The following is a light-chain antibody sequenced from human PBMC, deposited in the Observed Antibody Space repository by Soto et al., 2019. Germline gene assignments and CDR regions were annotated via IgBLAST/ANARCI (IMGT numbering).Light chain of an antibody. J-gene: IGKJ3*01. CDR2: AES. CDR3: QHSYSTPLGLT. CDR1: QGISSY. V-gene: IGKV1-39*01. Sequence: DIQMTQSPSSLSASVGDRVTITWRASQGISSYLNWYQQKPGKAPKLLIYAESSLQSGVASRFSVSGSGTEGTLTISSPQLEDFEIYYYQHSYSTPLGLTFGHGTKVDIK.